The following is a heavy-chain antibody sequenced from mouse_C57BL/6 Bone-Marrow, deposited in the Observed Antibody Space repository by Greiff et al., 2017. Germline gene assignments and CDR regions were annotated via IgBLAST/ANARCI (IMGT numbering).Heavy chain of an antibody. Sequence: VQLQQSGAELARPGASVKLSCKASGYTFTSYGISWVKQRTGQGLEWIGEIYPRSGNTYYNEKFKGKATLTADKSSSTAYMELRSLTSEDAAVYVCARGGYYDGSSYGRFAYWGQGTLVTVSA. D-gene: IGHD1-1*01. CDR3: ARGGYYDGSSYGRFAY. V-gene: IGHV1-81*01. J-gene: IGHJ3*01. CDR2: IYPRSGNT. CDR1: GYTFTSYG.